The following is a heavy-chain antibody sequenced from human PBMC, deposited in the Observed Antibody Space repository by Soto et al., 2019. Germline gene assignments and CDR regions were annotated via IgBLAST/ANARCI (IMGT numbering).Heavy chain of an antibody. CDR3: VRKPTGYPNWLYP. D-gene: IGHD3-9*01. CDR1: GGSISTSPFN. CDR2: ISYSGTS. J-gene: IGHJ5*02. V-gene: IGHV4-39*01. Sequence: SETLSLTCTVSGGSISTSPFNWAWILQPPGKGLEWIGTISYSGTSYYNLSLKSRVTMSVDTSKNQFSLKLSSVIAADTAVYHCVRKPTGYPNWLYPWGQGVLVTVS.